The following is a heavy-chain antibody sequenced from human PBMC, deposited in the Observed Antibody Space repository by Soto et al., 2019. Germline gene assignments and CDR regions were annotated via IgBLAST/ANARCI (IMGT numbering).Heavy chain of an antibody. CDR2: ISSSGSTI. J-gene: IGHJ5*02. D-gene: IGHD6-13*01. CDR1: GFTFRSYE. CDR3: ARDAIAAAGFDP. Sequence: EVQLVESGGGLVQPGGSLRLSCAASGFTFRSYEMNWVRQAPGKGLEWVSYISSSGSTIYYADSVKGRFTISRDNAKNSLYLQMNSLRAEDTAVYYCARDAIAAAGFDPWGQGTLVTVS. V-gene: IGHV3-48*03.